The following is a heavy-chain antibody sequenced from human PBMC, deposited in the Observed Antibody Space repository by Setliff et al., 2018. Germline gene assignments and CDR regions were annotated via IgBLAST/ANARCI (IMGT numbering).Heavy chain of an antibody. D-gene: IGHD3-22*01. CDR2: IYYSGAT. Sequence: SETLSLTCTVSGGSIKDEDHYWGWIRQPPGKGLEWIGTIYYSGATYHNPSLKSRLAISVDTSKTQFSLKLNSVTAADTAVYYCARGAGWCCDSSGYYYDYWGQGTLVTVSS. CDR3: ARGAGWCCDSSGYYYDY. CDR1: GGSIKDEDHY. J-gene: IGHJ4*02. V-gene: IGHV4-39*01.